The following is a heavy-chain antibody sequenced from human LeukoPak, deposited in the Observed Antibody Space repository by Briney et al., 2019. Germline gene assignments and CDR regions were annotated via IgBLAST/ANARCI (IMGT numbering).Heavy chain of an antibody. D-gene: IGHD2-15*01. V-gene: IGHV4-39*01. CDR1: GGSISSSNFH. Sequence: SETPSLTCTVSGGSISSSNFHWGWIRQPPGKGLDWIGSIHYSGTTYYNPSLKSRVTISVDTSKNQFSLKLSSVTAADTAVYYCTRHGWCSGGSCYLGAFGYWGQGTLATVSP. CDR3: TRHGWCSGGSCYLGAFGY. CDR2: IHYSGTT. J-gene: IGHJ4*02.